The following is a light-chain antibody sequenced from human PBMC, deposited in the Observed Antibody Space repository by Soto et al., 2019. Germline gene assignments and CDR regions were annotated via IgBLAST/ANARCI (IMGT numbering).Light chain of an antibody. CDR2: DFT. V-gene: IGLV2-11*01. CDR3: CSYAGSYVV. J-gene: IGLJ2*01. Sequence: QSALTQPRSVSGSPGQSVAISCTGTSSDVGGHSYVSWYQHHPGKAPNLMIYDFTKRPSGVPDRLSGSKSGNTASLTISGLQAEDEGDYYCCSYAGSYVVFGGGTKLTVL. CDR1: SSDVGGHSY.